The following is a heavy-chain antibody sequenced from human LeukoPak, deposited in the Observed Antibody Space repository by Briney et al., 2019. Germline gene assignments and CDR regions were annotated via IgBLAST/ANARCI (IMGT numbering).Heavy chain of an antibody. D-gene: IGHD2-2*01. CDR2: TSGSGGST. Sequence: GGSLRLSCAASGFTFSSYAMSWVRQAPGKGLEWVSGTSGSGGSTYYADSVKGRFSISRDNSKNTLYLQTNSLRAEDTAVYYCAKDIVVMPAASGDAFDIWGQGTMVTVSS. CDR3: AKDIVVMPAASGDAFDI. CDR1: GFTFSSYA. V-gene: IGHV3-23*01. J-gene: IGHJ3*02.